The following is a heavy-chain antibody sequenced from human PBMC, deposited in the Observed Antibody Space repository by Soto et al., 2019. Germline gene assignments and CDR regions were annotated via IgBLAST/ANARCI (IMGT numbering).Heavy chain of an antibody. CDR2: ISGSGGST. CDR1: GFTVSSNY. V-gene: IGHV3-23*01. D-gene: IGHD1-26*01. Sequence: GGSLRLSCAASGFTVSSNYMSWVRQAPGKGLEWVSAISGSGGSTYYADSVKGRFTISRDNSKNTLYVQMNSLRAEDRAVYYCAKDAQWELLLRYFDYWGQGTLVTVSS. CDR3: AKDAQWELLLRYFDY. J-gene: IGHJ4*02.